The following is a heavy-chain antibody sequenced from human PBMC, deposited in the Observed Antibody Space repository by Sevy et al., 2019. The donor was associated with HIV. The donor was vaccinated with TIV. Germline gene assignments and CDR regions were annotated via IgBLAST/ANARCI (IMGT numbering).Heavy chain of an antibody. CDR2: IIPICGTA. J-gene: IGHJ5*02. Sequence: ASVKVSCKASGGTFSSYAISWVRQAPGQGLEWMGGIIPICGTANYAQKFQGRVTITADESTSTAYMELSSLRSEDTAVYYCATDPNGSGNGYYGFDPWGQGTMVTVSS. CDR1: GGTFSSYA. D-gene: IGHD3-10*01. CDR3: ATDPNGSGNGYYGFDP. V-gene: IGHV1-69*13.